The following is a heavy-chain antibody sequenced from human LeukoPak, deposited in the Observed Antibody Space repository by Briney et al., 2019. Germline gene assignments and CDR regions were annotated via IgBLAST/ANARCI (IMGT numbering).Heavy chain of an antibody. V-gene: IGHV3-23*01. CDR1: GFTFSSYA. Sequence: GGSLRLSCAASGFTFSSYAMSWVRQAPGKGLEWVSAISGSGGSTYYADSVKGRFTISRDNAKNSLYLQMNSLRAEDTAVYYCARDRKWELLISDAFDIWGEGTVVTVSS. D-gene: IGHD1-26*01. CDR2: ISGSGGST. CDR3: ARDRKWELLISDAFDI. J-gene: IGHJ3*02.